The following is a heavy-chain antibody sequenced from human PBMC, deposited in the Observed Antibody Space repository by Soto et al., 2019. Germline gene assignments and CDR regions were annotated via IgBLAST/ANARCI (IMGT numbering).Heavy chain of an antibody. D-gene: IGHD3-22*01. CDR2: ISAYNGNT. V-gene: IGHV1-18*01. J-gene: IGHJ4*02. Sequence: ASVKLSCTASGYTFTNYGISRVRQAPGQGLEWMGWISAYNGNTNYAQKLQGRVTMTTDTSTSTAYMELRSLRSDDTAVYYCAGDPDYYDSSGYADYWGQGTLVTVSS. CDR3: AGDPDYYDSSGYADY. CDR1: GYTFTNYG.